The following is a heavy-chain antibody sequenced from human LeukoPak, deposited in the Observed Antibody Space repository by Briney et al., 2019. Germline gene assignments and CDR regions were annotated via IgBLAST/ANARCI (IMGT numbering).Heavy chain of an antibody. D-gene: IGHD1-26*01. V-gene: IGHV4-38-2*02. CDR2: IHYSARI. J-gene: IGHJ5*02. CDR3: TREVRSAWASFDP. CDR1: GYFISSGYY. Sequence: SETLSLTCTVSGYFISSGYYWGWIRQPPGKGLEWIGSIHYSARIYYNPSLKSRLTISPHTSKNQFSLKLTSVTAADTAVYYCTREVRSAWASFDPWGQGTLVIVSS.